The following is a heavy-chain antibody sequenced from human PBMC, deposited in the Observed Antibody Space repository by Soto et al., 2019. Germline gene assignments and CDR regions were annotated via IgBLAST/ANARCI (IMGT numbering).Heavy chain of an antibody. Sequence: GAAGKVSCKASCYTFTSYCISWVRQAPGQGLERMGWISAYNGNTNYAQKLQGRVTMTKDTSTSTAYMELRSLRSDDTAVYYCASHSRYYDSSGYYYWFDPWGQGTLVTVSS. V-gene: IGHV1-18*01. J-gene: IGHJ5*02. CDR2: ISAYNGNT. CDR1: CYTFTSYC. CDR3: ASHSRYYDSSGYYYWFDP. D-gene: IGHD3-22*01.